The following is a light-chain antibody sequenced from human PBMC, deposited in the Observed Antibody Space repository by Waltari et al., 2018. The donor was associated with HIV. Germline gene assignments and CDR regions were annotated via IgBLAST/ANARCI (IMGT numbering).Light chain of an antibody. CDR2: GNN. V-gene: IGLV1-40*01. CDR1: RSNIGAGYD. CDR3: QSYDCSLSGPCV. J-gene: IGLJ1*01. Sequence: QSVLTQPPSVSGAPGQRVTISCTGSRSNIGAGYDVHWYQHLPGTARKLLSYGNNNRPSGVPDRFSGSKSGTSASLAITGLQAEDESDYYCQSYDCSLSGPCVFGTGTKVTVL.